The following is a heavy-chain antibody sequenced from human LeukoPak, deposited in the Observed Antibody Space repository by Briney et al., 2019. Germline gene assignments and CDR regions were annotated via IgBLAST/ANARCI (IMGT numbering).Heavy chain of an antibody. CDR1: GGSFSGYY. CDR3: ARQYYDFWSGYRHPLYYYYYMDV. J-gene: IGHJ6*03. Sequence: PSETLSLTCAVYGGSFSGYYWSWIRQPPGEGLEWIGSIYYSGSTYYNPSLKSRVAISVDTSKNQFSLKLSSVTAADTAVYYCARQYYDFWSGYRHPLYYYYYMDVWGKGTTVTVSS. D-gene: IGHD3-3*01. V-gene: IGHV4-34*01. CDR2: IYYSGST.